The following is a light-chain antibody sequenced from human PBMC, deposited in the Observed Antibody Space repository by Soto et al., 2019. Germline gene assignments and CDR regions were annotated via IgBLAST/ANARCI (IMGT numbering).Light chain of an antibody. CDR1: SSDVGGYNY. CDR2: EVS. Sequence: QSALTQSPSASGSFGQSVTISCTGTSSDVGGYNYVSWYQQHPGKAPKLMIYEVSERPSGVPDRFPGSKSGNTASLTVSGLQADDEADYYCSSYSGTNYHYVFGTGTKVTVL. J-gene: IGLJ1*01. V-gene: IGLV2-8*01. CDR3: SSYSGTNYHYV.